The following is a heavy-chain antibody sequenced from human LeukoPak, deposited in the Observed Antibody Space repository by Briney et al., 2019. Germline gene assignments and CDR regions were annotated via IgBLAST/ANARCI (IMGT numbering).Heavy chain of an antibody. Sequence: GASVKVSCKASGYTFTSYGISWVRQAPGQGLEWMGRITSNSGGTNYAQNFQGRVTMTRDTSISTAYMELSGLTSDDTAVYYCARGGSGSGYLYYFDYWGQGNMVSVSS. J-gene: IGHJ4*02. V-gene: IGHV1-2*06. CDR3: ARGGSGSGYLYYFDY. CDR1: GYTFTSYG. D-gene: IGHD3-10*01. CDR2: ITSNSGGT.